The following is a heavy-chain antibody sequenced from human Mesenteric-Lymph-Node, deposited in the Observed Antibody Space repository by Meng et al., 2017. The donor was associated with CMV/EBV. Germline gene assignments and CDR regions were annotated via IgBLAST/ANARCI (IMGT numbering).Heavy chain of an antibody. CDR2: ITGSGSTI. CDR3: ARETITIFGVEYYYYGMDV. CDR1: GVTFSTYD. J-gene: IGHJ6*02. Sequence: GGSLRLSCAASGVTFSTYDMNWVRQAPGKGLEWVSHITGSGSTIYYADSVKGRFTISRDNAKNSLYLQMNSLRAEDTAVYYCARETITIFGVEYYYYGMDVWGQGTTVTVSS. V-gene: IGHV3-48*03. D-gene: IGHD3-3*01.